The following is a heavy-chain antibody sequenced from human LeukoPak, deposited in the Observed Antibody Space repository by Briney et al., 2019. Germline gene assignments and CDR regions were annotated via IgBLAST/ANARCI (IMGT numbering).Heavy chain of an antibody. V-gene: IGHV4-39*01. Sequence: SETLSLTCSVSGGSISEISYSWGWIRQPPGQGLDWLGYTYYSGSSNTNPSPESRVVLSVDTSRNQFSLTRTSVTATDTAGYYCARQGVVGATGFDFWGQGFLGTVSS. CDR2: TYYSGSS. CDR3: ARQGVVGATGFDF. D-gene: IGHD1-26*01. J-gene: IGHJ4*02. CDR1: GGSISEISYS.